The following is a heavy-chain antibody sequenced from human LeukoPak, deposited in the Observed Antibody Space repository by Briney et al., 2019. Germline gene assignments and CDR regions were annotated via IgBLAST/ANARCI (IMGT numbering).Heavy chain of an antibody. D-gene: IGHD1-26*01. Sequence: PSETLSLTCAVYGGSFSGYYWSWIRQPPGKGLEWIGETNCRGSTNYNPSLTSRVTISVDTSKNQFYLKLSSVTAADTAVYYCARGGYSGSYYGVYDYWGQGTLVTVSS. CDR1: GGSFSGYY. CDR3: ARGGYSGSYYGVYDY. V-gene: IGHV4-34*01. J-gene: IGHJ4*02. CDR2: TNCRGST.